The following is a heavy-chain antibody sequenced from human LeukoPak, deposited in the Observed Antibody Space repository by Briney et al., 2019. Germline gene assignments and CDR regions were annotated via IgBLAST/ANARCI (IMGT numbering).Heavy chain of an antibody. Sequence: SETLSLTCAVSGGSLSSSNWWSWVRQPPGKGREGIGEIYHSGSTNYNPSLKRRVTISADKSKNQFSLKLSSVTAADTAVYYCASEGIYYYDSSGYLDPWGQGTLVTVSS. J-gene: IGHJ5*02. CDR2: IYHSGST. D-gene: IGHD3-22*01. V-gene: IGHV4-4*02. CDR1: GGSLSSSNW. CDR3: ASEGIYYYDSSGYLDP.